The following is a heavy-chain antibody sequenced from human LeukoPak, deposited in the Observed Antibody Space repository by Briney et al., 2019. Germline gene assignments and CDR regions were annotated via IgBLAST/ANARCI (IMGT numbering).Heavy chain of an antibody. CDR3: TLHTHDNSGYFPRYY. CDR1: GFTFTNAW. J-gene: IGHJ4*02. D-gene: IGHD3-22*01. CDR2: IKSKADGATT. V-gene: IGHV3-15*01. Sequence: GGSLRLSCAASGFTFTNAWMSWVRQAPGKGLEWVGRIKSKADGATTDYAAPLKGRFTISRDHSKNTLYLQMNSLKTGDTAVYYCTLHTHDNSGYFPRYYWGQGTLVTVSS.